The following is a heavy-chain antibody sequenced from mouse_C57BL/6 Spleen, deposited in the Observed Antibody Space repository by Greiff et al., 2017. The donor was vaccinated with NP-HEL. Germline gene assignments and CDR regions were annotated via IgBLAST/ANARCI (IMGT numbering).Heavy chain of an antibody. Sequence: EVMLVESGGGLVKPGGSLKLSCAASGFTFSSYTMSWVRQTPEKRLEWVATISGGGGNTYYPDSVKGRFTISRDNAKNTLYLQMSSLRSEDTALYDCARHDWPYAMDYWGQGTSVTVSS. CDR2: ISGGGGNT. V-gene: IGHV5-9*01. J-gene: IGHJ4*01. CDR3: ARHDWPYAMDY. CDR1: GFTFSSYT. D-gene: IGHD2-13*01.